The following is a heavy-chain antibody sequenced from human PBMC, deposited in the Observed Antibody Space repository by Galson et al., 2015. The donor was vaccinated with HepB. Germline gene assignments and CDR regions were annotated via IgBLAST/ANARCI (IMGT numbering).Heavy chain of an antibody. V-gene: IGHV3-73*01. D-gene: IGHD2-2*01. Sequence: SLRLSCAASGFIFSGSAIDWVRQASGKGPEWVGRIRSKANYYATLYVPSLKGRFTISRDDSKNMAYLHMRSLKTEHTAVYYCIRLGDLSGYSSRRGQGTLVTVSS. CDR1: GFIFSGSA. CDR2: IRSKANYYAT. J-gene: IGHJ4*02. CDR3: IRLGDLSGYSSR.